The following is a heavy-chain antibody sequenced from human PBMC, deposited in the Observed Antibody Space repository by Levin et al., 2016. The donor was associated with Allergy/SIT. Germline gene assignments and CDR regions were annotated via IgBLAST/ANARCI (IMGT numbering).Heavy chain of an antibody. CDR3: AKGGWGVTTPHYGMDV. CDR2: ISWDGGST. V-gene: IGHV3-43*01. CDR1: GFTFDDYT. Sequence: GGSLRFSCAASGFTFDDYTMHWVRQAPGKGLEWVSLISWDGGSTYYADSVKGRFTISRDNSKNSLYLQMNSLRTEDTALYYCAKGGWGVTTPHYGMDVWGQGTTVTVSS. J-gene: IGHJ6*02. D-gene: IGHD4-11*01.